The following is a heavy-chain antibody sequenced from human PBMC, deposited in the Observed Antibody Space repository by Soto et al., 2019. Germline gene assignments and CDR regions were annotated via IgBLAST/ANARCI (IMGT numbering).Heavy chain of an antibody. CDR3: AHSDYIRPLDS. CDR1: GFSLSTTGVG. V-gene: IGHV2-5*02. Sequence: QITLKESGPTLGKPTQNLTLTCTFSGFSLSTTGVGVGWIRQPPGKALEWLALIYWDDDKRYTPSLKSRLTITKETSKNQVVLTMTNMDPMDTATYYCAHSDYIRPLDSWGQGTLVTVSS. D-gene: IGHD4-17*01. J-gene: IGHJ4*02. CDR2: IYWDDDK.